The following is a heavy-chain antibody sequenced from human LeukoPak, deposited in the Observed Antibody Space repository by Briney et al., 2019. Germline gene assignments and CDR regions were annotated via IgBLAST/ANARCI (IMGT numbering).Heavy chain of an antibody. J-gene: IGHJ4*02. CDR2: IYYSEST. CDR3: ARAPIRRSYSSGWYRRFDY. Sequence: PSETLSLTCTVSGGSISSSSYYWGWIRQPPGKGLEWIGSIYYSESTHYNPSLKSRVTISVDTSKNQFSLRLHSVTAADTAVYYCARAPIRRSYSSGWYRRFDYWGQGTLVTVSS. CDR1: GGSISSSSYY. V-gene: IGHV4-39*01. D-gene: IGHD6-19*01.